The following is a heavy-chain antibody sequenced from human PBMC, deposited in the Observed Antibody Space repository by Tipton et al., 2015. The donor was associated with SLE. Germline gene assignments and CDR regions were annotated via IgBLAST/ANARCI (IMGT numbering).Heavy chain of an antibody. CDR3: ARVEKDRYGGTEYFQH. CDR1: GGSISSNSYY. CDR2: IFYSGST. V-gene: IGHV4-39*07. Sequence: TLSLTCTVSGGSISSNSYYWGWIRQPPGKGLEWIGSIFYSGSTYYYPSLKSRVTISVDTSKNQFSLKLSSVTAADTAVYYCARVEKDRYGGTEYFQHWGQGTLVTVSS. J-gene: IGHJ1*01. D-gene: IGHD3-10*01.